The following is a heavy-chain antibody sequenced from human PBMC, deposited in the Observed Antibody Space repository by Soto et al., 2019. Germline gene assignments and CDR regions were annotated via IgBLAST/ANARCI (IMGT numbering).Heavy chain of an antibody. CDR2: VDPSDSYT. Sequence: EVQLVQSGAEVKKPGESLRISCKGSGYSFTSYWISWVRQMPGKGLEWMGRVDPSDSYTNYSPAFQGHITISADKPISTAYLQWSSLKASDTAMYYCARPGGMYYYGSGSQFDPWGKGTLVTVSS. J-gene: IGHJ5*02. V-gene: IGHV5-10-1*03. CDR1: GYSFTSYW. CDR3: ARPGGMYYYGSGSQFDP. D-gene: IGHD3-10*01.